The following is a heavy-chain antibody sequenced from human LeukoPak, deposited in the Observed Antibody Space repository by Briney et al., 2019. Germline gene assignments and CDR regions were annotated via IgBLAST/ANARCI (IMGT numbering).Heavy chain of an antibody. V-gene: IGHV1-2*02. D-gene: IGHD5-18*01. CDR1: GYMFTGYY. CDR2: INPNSGGT. CDR3: ARVEDTAMVPSFDY. J-gene: IGHJ4*02. Sequence: ASVKVSCKASGYMFTGYYMHWVRQAPGRGLEWMGWINPNSGGTNYAQKFQGRVTITADESTSTAYMELSSLRSEDTAVYYCARVEDTAMVPSFDYWGQGTLVTVSS.